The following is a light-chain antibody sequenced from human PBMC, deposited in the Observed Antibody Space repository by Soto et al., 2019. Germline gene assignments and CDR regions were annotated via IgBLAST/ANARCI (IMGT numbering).Light chain of an antibody. J-gene: IGKJ2*01. CDR1: QSVSSVH. V-gene: IGKV3-20*01. CDR3: QQYSSSPYT. CDR2: GTS. Sequence: EVVLTQSPGTLSLSPGQSATLSCRASQSVSSVHLAWHQQKPGQAPRLIIYGTSSRATGIPDRFSGSGSGTDFTLTISRLEPEDFAVYYCQQYSSSPYTFGQGTKLEIK.